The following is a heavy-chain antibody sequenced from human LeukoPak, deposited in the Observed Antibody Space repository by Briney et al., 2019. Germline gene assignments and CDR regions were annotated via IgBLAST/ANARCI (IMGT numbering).Heavy chain of an antibody. V-gene: IGHV3-23*01. Sequence: GGSLRLPCTASGFTFSNYAMNWVRQAPGKGLEWVSGISGSGARTYFAVSVKGRFTISRDNSRNTQYLQMNILRAEDTAVYYCAKGTVTLAGDDAFDVWGQGTMVTVSS. CDR1: GFTFSNYA. CDR3: AKGTVTLAGDDAFDV. CDR2: ISGSGART. J-gene: IGHJ3*01. D-gene: IGHD6-19*01.